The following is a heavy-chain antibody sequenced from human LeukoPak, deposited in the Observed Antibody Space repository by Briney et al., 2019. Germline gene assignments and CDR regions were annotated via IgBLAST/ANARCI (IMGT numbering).Heavy chain of an antibody. CDR3: ARDMGKRYDETGVFDY. Sequence: GGSLRLSCAASGFTFSTYWMSWVRQAPGKGLEWVANIKQDGSEKYYVDSVKGRFTISRDNAKNSLYLQMYSLGAEDTGVYYCARDMGKRYDETGVFDYWGQGTLVTVSS. CDR2: IKQDGSEK. V-gene: IGHV3-7*01. J-gene: IGHJ4*02. CDR1: GFTFSTYW. D-gene: IGHD2-8*02.